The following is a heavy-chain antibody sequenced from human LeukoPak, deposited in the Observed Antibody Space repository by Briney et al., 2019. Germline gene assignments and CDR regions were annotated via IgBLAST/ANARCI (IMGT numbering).Heavy chain of an antibody. V-gene: IGHV3-23*01. CDR1: GFTFSSYG. CDR2: ISGSGGST. D-gene: IGHD3-22*01. Sequence: GGSLRLSCAASGFTFSSYGMHWVRQAPGKGLEWVSAISGSGGSTYYADSVKGRFTISRDNSKNTLYLQMNSLRAEDTAVYYCAKIGTLAMIVVVISDRDYWGQGTLVTVSS. J-gene: IGHJ4*02. CDR3: AKIGTLAMIVVVISDRDY.